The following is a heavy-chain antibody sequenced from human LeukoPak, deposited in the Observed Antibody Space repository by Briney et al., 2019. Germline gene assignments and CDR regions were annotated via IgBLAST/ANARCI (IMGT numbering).Heavy chain of an antibody. CDR1: GGTFSSYA. J-gene: IGHJ6*02. CDR2: IIPIFGTA. D-gene: IGHD3-3*02. Sequence: SVKVSCKASGGTFSSYAISWVRQAPGQGLEWMGGIIPIFGTANYAQKFQGRVTITADESTSTAYMELSSLRSEDTAVYYCARDRPERPTLSLEYYYYGMDVWGQGTTVTVSS. CDR3: ARDRPERPTLSLEYYYYGMDV. V-gene: IGHV1-69*01.